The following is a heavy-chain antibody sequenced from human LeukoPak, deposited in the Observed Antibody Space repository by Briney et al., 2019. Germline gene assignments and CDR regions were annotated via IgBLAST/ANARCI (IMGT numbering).Heavy chain of an antibody. CDR1: GGSISSYY. V-gene: IGHV4-59*01. Sequence: PSETLSLTCTVSGGSISSYYWSWIRQPPGKGLEWIGDIYYSGSTNYNPSLKSRVTISVDTSKNQFSLKLSSVTAADTAVYYCATLAGSYYYDSSGYGYFDLWGRGTLVTVSS. CDR3: ATLAGSYYYDSSGYGYFDL. CDR2: IYYSGST. D-gene: IGHD3-22*01. J-gene: IGHJ2*01.